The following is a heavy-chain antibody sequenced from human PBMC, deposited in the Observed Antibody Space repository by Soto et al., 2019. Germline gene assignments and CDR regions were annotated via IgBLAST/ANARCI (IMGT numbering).Heavy chain of an antibody. CDR3: ARTRRESEKDISHNCFDP. CDR1: GGTFSSYA. J-gene: IGHJ5*02. D-gene: IGHD3-10*01. V-gene: IGHV1-69*13. Sequence: SVKVSCKASGGTFSSYAISWVRQAPGQGLEWMGGIIPIFGAANYAQKFQGRVTITADESTSTAYMELSSLRSEDTAVYYCARTRRESEKDISHNCFDPWGQGTLVTVSS. CDR2: IIPIFGAA.